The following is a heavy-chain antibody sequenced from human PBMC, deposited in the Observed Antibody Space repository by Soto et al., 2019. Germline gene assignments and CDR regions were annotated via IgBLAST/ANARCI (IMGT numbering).Heavy chain of an antibody. Sequence: EVQLLESGGGLGQPGGSLRLSCAASGFTFSSYAMSWVRQAPGKGLEWVSAISGSGGSTYYADSVKGRFTISRDNSKNTLYLQMNSLRAEDTAVYYCAKYDLLRLGELSSFDYWGQGTLVTVSS. J-gene: IGHJ4*02. D-gene: IGHD3-16*02. CDR2: ISGSGGST. CDR3: AKYDLLRLGELSSFDY. V-gene: IGHV3-23*01. CDR1: GFTFSSYA.